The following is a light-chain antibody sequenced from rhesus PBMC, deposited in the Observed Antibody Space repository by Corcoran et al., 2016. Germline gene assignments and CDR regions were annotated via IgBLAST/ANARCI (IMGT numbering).Light chain of an antibody. J-gene: IGKJ1*01. CDR2: KVS. CDR3: MQSTNDPRT. Sequence: DIVMTQTPLSLPVTPGEPASISCRSSQSLLHSNGNTYLHWYLQKPGQSPRLLIYKVSHRESGVPDRFSGSGSGTDFTLKISRVEPEDVGVYYCMQSTNDPRTFGQGTKVEIE. V-gene: IGKV2S3*01. CDR1: QSLLHSNGNTY.